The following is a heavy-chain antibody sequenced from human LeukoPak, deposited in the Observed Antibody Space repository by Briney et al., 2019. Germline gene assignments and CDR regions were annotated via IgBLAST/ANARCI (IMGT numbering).Heavy chain of an antibody. V-gene: IGHV6-1*01. J-gene: IGHJ4*02. CDR1: GDSVSSKSV. D-gene: IGHD5-24*01. CDR3: ARGDQNFDY. Sequence: SQTLSLTCAISGDSVSSKSVWNWIRQSPSRGLEWLGRIYYRSKWSNNYAVSVKSRITINPDTSKNQFSLQLSSVTTEDTAVYYCARGDQNFDYWGQGTLVTVSS. CDR2: IYYRSKWSN.